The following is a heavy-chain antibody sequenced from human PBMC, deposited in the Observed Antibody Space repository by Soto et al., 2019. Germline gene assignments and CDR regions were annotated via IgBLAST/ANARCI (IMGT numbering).Heavy chain of an antibody. CDR1: GFTFSDYY. CDR3: VRVRGGGTFHFDY. CDR2: VRKKVNSYTT. J-gene: IGHJ4*02. V-gene: IGHV3-72*01. D-gene: IGHD3-10*01. Sequence: EVQLVESGGGLVQPGGSLRLSCAASGFTFSDYYMDWVRQAPGKGLEWVGRVRKKVNSYTTEYAASVKGRFTISRDDSKNSVYLQMSSLKTDDTAVYYCVRVRGGGTFHFDYWGQGSLVTVSS.